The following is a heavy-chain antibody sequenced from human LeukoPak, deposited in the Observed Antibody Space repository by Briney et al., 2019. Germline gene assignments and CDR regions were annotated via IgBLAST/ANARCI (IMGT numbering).Heavy chain of an antibody. CDR2: ISYDGSNK. CDR1: GFTFSSYA. Sequence: GGSLRLSCAASGFTFSSYAMHWVRQAPGKGLEWVAVISYDGSNKYYADSVKGRFTISRDNSKNTLYLQMNSLRAEDTAVYYCARGGFGVVIIRDWYFDLWGRGTLVTVSS. V-gene: IGHV3-30*04. D-gene: IGHD3-3*01. J-gene: IGHJ2*01. CDR3: ARGGFGVVIIRDWYFDL.